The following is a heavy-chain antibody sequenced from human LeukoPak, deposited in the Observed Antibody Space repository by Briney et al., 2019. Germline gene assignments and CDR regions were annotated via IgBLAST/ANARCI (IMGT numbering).Heavy chain of an antibody. J-gene: IGHJ4*02. CDR2: IIPIFSTA. D-gene: IGHD6-19*01. V-gene: IGHV1-69*06. CDR1: GGTFSSYA. Sequence: SVKVSCKASGGTFSSYAISWVRQAPGQGLEWMGGIIPIFSTANYAQKFQGRVTITADKSTSTAYMELSSLRSEDTAVYYCARGSSGWYWSNFDFDYWGQGTLVTVSS. CDR3: ARGSSGWYWSNFDFDY.